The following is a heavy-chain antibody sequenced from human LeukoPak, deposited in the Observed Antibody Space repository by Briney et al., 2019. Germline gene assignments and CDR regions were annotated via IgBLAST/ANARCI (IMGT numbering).Heavy chain of an antibody. V-gene: IGHV3-23*01. CDR1: GGSFSGYY. CDR3: AKKPLVVVTAIPYFDY. Sequence: ETLSLTCAVYGGSFSGYYWSWIRQPPGKGLEWVSAISGSGGSTYYADSVKGRFTISRDNSKNTLYLQMNSLRAEDTAVYYCAKKPLVVVTAIPYFDYWGQGTLVTVSS. J-gene: IGHJ4*02. CDR2: ISGSGGST. D-gene: IGHD2-21*02.